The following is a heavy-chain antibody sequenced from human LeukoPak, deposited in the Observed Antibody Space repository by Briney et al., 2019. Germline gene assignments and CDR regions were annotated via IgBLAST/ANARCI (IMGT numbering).Heavy chain of an antibody. D-gene: IGHD1-7*01. CDR2: ISGSGGST. CDR1: GFTFSSYA. J-gene: IGHJ4*02. Sequence: QTGGSLRLSCAASGFTFSSYAMSWVRQAPGKGLEWVSAISGSGGSTYYADSVKGRFTISRDNSKNTLYLQMNSLRAEDTAVYYCAKDIWYNCNYSPDYWGQGTLVTVSS. CDR3: AKDIWYNCNYSPDY. V-gene: IGHV3-23*01.